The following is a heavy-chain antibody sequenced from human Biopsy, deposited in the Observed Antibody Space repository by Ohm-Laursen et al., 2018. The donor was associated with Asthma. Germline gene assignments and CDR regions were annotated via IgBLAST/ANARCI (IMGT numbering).Heavy chain of an antibody. J-gene: IGHJ4*02. CDR3: ARKAGSCISRTCYSLDF. Sequence: GASVKVSCKSLGGTFNTYVIGWVRQAPGQGLEWMGGINSVFGTTTYPQKFQDRVTITADDSMSTVYMELSSLRSEGTAVYYCARKAGSCISRTCYSLDFWGQGTLVTVSS. CDR2: INSVFGTT. CDR1: GGTFNTYV. D-gene: IGHD2-2*01. V-gene: IGHV1-69*13.